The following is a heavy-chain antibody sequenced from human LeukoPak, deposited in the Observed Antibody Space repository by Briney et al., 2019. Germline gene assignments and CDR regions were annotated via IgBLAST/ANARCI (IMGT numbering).Heavy chain of an antibody. Sequence: GASVTVSCKASGYTFTGYYMHWVRQAPGQGLEWMGWINPNSGGTNYAQKFQGRVTMTRDTSISTAYMELSRLRSDDTAVYYCARVGITMIVVVISDDDGHFDYWGQGTLVTVSS. CDR2: INPNSGGT. D-gene: IGHD3-22*01. CDR3: ARVGITMIVVVISDDDGHFDY. J-gene: IGHJ4*02. V-gene: IGHV1-2*02. CDR1: GYTFTGYY.